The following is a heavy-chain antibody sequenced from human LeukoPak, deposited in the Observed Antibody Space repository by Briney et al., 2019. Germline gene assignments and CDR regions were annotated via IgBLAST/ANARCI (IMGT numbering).Heavy chain of an antibody. Sequence: SETLSLTCTDSGGSTSSYYWSWIRQPPGKGLEWIGYIYYSGSTNYNPSLKSRVTISVDTSKNQFSLKLSSVTAADTAMYYCARRGSGQPFDYWGQGTLVTVSS. CDR3: ARRGSGQPFDY. CDR1: GGSTSSYY. D-gene: IGHD6-19*01. J-gene: IGHJ4*01. CDR2: IYYSGST. V-gene: IGHV4-59*08.